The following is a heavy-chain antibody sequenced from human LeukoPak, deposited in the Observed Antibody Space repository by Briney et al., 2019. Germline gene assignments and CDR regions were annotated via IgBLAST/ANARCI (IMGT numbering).Heavy chain of an antibody. V-gene: IGHV4-39*01. J-gene: IGHJ4*02. Sequence: KPSETLSLTCTVSSGSISSTHHYWAWIRQPPGKGLEWIGNVYYSGNTYYNPSLKSRVTISVDTSENRFSLRLTSVTAADTAVYYCARQLTGSYEHDFWGQRTLVTVSS. CDR3: ARQLTGSYEHDF. CDR2: VYYSGNT. D-gene: IGHD1-26*01. CDR1: SGSISSTHHY.